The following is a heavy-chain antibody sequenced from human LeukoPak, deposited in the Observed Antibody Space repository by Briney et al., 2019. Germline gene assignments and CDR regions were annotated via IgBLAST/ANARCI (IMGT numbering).Heavy chain of an antibody. Sequence: SETLSLTCTVSGASISSYYCNWIRQPPGKELEWIGYIYYTGSTNHNPSLKSRVSISVDTSKNQFSLKLNSVTTADTAMYYCAIFGSGGSWGQGTLVTVSS. D-gene: IGHD2-15*01. J-gene: IGHJ5*02. CDR1: GASISSYY. V-gene: IGHV4-59*01. CDR2: IYYTGST. CDR3: AIFGSGGS.